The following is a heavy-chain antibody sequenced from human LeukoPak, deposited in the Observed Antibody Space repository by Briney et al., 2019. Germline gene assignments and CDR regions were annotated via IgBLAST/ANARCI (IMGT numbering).Heavy chain of an antibody. D-gene: IGHD6-19*01. CDR2: IWYDGSNK. J-gene: IGHJ4*02. CDR1: GFTFSSYG. Sequence: GGSLRLSCAASGFTFSSYGMHWVRQAPGKGLEWVAVIWYDGSNKYYADSVKGRFTISRDNSKNTLYLQMNSLRAEDTAVYYCARETIAVAGAARIFDYWGQGTLVTVSS. V-gene: IGHV3-33*01. CDR3: ARETIAVAGAARIFDY.